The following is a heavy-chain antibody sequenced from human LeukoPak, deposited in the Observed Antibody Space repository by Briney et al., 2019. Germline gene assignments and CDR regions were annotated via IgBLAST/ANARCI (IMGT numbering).Heavy chain of an antibody. CDR3: DCTTTNCYADS. V-gene: IGHV3-53*05. CDR1: GLTVSSSY. J-gene: IGHJ4*02. Sequence: GGSLRLSCAASGLTVSSSYMSWVRQAPGKGLEWASIIYNDGSTYYADSMKGRFTISRDNSKNTLYLQMTSLRAEDTALYYCDCTTTNCYADSWGQGTLVTVSS. CDR2: IYNDGST. D-gene: IGHD2-2*01.